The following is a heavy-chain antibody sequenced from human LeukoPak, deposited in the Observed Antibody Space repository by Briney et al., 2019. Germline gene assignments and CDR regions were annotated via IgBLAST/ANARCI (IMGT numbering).Heavy chain of an antibody. J-gene: IGHJ4*02. D-gene: IGHD6-13*01. V-gene: IGHV1-2*02. CDR2: INPNSGGT. CDR1: GYTFTGYY. Sequence: GASVKVSCKAAGYTFTGYYMHWVRQAPGQGPEWMGWINPNSGGTNYAQKFQGRVTMTRDTSISTAYMELSRLRSDDTAVYYCAGFGIGAGFFVFDYWGQGTLVTVSS. CDR3: AGFGIGAGFFVFDY.